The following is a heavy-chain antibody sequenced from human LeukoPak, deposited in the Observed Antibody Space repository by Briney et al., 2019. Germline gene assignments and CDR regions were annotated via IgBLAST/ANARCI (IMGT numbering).Heavy chain of an antibody. Sequence: GASVKVSCKASGYTFTGYYMHWVRQAPGQGLEWMGWINPNSGGTNYAQKFQGRVTMTRDTSISTAYMELSRLRSDDTAVYYCAREKGRIVVVPAAIKVFGYWGQGTLVTVSS. CDR1: GYTFTGYY. J-gene: IGHJ4*02. CDR3: AREKGRIVVVPAAIKVFGY. V-gene: IGHV1-2*02. D-gene: IGHD2-2*01. CDR2: INPNSGGT.